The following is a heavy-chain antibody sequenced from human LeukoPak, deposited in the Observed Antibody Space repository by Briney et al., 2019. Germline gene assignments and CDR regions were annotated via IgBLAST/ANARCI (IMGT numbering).Heavy chain of an antibody. CDR1: GFTVSSNY. CDR2: IYSGGST. D-gene: IGHD1-26*01. J-gene: IGHJ3*02. CDR3: ARGGSYLSAFDI. Sequence: GGSPRLSCAASGFTVSSNYMSWVRQAPGKRLEWVSIIYSGGSTFYADSVKGRFTISRDNSKNTLYLQMNSLRAEDTAVYYCARGGSYLSAFDIWGQGTMVTVSS. V-gene: IGHV3-53*01.